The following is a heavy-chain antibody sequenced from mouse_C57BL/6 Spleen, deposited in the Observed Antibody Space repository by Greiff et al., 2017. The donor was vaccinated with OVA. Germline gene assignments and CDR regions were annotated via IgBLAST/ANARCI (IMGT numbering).Heavy chain of an antibody. D-gene: IGHD2-1*01. CDR1: GYTFTSYW. CDR3: ARSVGNPDY. J-gene: IGHJ2*01. V-gene: IGHV1-61*01. CDR2: IYPSDSET. Sequence: VQLQQPGAELVRPGSSVKLSCKASGYTFTSYWMDWVKQRPGQGLEWIGNIYPSDSETHYNQKFKDKATLTVDKSSSTAYMQLSSLTSEDSAVYYCARSVGNPDYWGQGTTLTVSS.